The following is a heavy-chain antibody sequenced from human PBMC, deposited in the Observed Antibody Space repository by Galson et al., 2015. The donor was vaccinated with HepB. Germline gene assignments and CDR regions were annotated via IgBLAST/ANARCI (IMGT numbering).Heavy chain of an antibody. Sequence: SLRLSCAASGFTLSSYSMNWVRQAPGQGLEWVSFINTVCSAMYYADSVKGRFTISRDNARNSLYLQMNRLRAEDTAVYYCARGVMRLVDYWGQGTLVTVSS. CDR2: INTVCSAM. V-gene: IGHV3-48*01. CDR1: GFTLSSYS. J-gene: IGHJ4*02. D-gene: IGHD3-16*01. CDR3: ARGVMRLVDY.